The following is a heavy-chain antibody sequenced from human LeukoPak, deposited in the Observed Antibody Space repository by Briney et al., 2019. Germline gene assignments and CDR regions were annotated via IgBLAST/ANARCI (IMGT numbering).Heavy chain of an antibody. V-gene: IGHV3-23*01. Sequence: GGSLRLSCAASGFTFSSYAMTWVRQAPRKWLEWVSTIGGSGGSTSYADSVKGRFTISRDNSKHTLYLQMNSLRAEDTAVYYCAKDPEVVVAATGFGYWGQGTLVTVSS. CDR2: IGGSGGST. J-gene: IGHJ4*02. CDR3: AKDPEVVVAATGFGY. CDR1: GFTFSSYA. D-gene: IGHD2-15*01.